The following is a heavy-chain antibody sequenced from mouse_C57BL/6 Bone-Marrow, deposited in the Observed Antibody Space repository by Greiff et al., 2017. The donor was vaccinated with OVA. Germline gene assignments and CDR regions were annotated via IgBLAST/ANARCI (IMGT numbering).Heavy chain of an antibody. J-gene: IGHJ3*01. V-gene: IGHV14-4*01. CDR3: TTTLTGTGPY. Sequence: VHVKQSGAELVRPGASVKLSCTASGFNIKDDYMHWVKQRPEQGLEWIGWIDPENGDTEYASKFQGKATITADTSSNTAYLQLSSLTSEDTAVYYCTTTLTGTGPYWGQGTLVTVSA. D-gene: IGHD4-1*01. CDR2: IDPENGDT. CDR1: GFNIKDDY.